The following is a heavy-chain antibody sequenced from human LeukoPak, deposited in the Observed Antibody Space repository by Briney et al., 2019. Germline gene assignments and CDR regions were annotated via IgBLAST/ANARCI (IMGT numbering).Heavy chain of an antibody. CDR1: GFTFSSYS. Sequence: NPGGSLRLSCAASGFTFSSYSMNWVRQAPGKGLEWVSSISSSSSYIYYADSVKGRFTISRDNAKNSLYLQMNSLRAEDTAVYYCASGGFSSWYVSRWGQGTLVTVSS. D-gene: IGHD6-13*01. CDR2: ISSSSSYI. V-gene: IGHV3-21*01. CDR3: ASGGFSSWYVSR. J-gene: IGHJ4*02.